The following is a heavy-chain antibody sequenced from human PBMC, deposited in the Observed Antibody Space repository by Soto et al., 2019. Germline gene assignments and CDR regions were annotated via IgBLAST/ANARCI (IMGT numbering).Heavy chain of an antibody. CDR1: GFTFSSYW. J-gene: IGHJ4*01. CDR2: IKQDGSEK. D-gene: IGHD6-19*01. V-gene: IGHV3-7*01. Sequence: LRLSCAASGFTFSSYWMSWVRQAPGKGLEWVANIKQDGSEKYYVDSVKDRFTLSRDNAQNSLQLQMNSLRAEDTALYFCARVAYGNGWIFDHWGQGTLVTVSS. CDR3: ARVAYGNGWIFDH.